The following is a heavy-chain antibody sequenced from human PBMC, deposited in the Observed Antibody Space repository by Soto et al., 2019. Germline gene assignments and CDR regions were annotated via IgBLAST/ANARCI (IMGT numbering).Heavy chain of an antibody. CDR2: IIPIFGTA. CDR1: GGTFSSYA. J-gene: IGHJ5*02. D-gene: IGHD2-21*02. CDR3: ARALVVTAIIVPENWFDP. Sequence: SVKVSCKASGGTFSSYAISWVRQAPGQGLEWMGGIIPIFGTANYAQKFQGRVTITADESTSTAYMELSSLGSEDTAVYYCARALVVTAIIVPENWFDPWGQGTLVTVSS. V-gene: IGHV1-69*13.